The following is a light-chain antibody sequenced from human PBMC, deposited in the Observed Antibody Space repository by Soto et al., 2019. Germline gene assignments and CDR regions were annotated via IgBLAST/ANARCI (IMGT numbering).Light chain of an antibody. J-gene: IGKJ1*01. V-gene: IGKV3-20*01. CDR2: GAS. CDR1: QSVSFY. Sequence: EIVLTQSPATLSSSPGERATLSCRASQSVSFYFAWYQQKPGQAPRLLIYGASNRATGIPDRFSGSGSGTDFTLTISRLEPEDFAVYYCQQFGSSPETFGQGTKVDIK. CDR3: QQFGSSPET.